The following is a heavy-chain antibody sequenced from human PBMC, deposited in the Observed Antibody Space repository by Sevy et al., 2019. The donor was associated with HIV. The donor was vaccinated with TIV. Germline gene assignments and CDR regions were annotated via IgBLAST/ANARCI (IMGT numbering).Heavy chain of an antibody. D-gene: IGHD1-20*01. Sequence: GGSLRLSCAASGFTFSRFGMNWVRQAPGKGLEWVARISSDGNDYAESVKGRFTISRDNSKNTLHLQMNSLKTEDTAIYYCAKGKYNVDYWGHGTLVTVSS. CDR1: GFTFSRFG. V-gene: IGHV3-30*18. J-gene: IGHJ4*01. CDR2: ISSDGN. CDR3: AKGKYNVDY.